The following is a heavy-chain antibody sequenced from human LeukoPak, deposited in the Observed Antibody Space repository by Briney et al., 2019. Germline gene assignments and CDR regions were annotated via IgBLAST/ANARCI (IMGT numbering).Heavy chain of an antibody. CDR2: IIPIFGTA. CDR3: ARDHSSGRYYYYYYYMDV. J-gene: IGHJ6*03. V-gene: IGHV1-69*05. D-gene: IGHD6-19*01. Sequence: SVKVSRKASGGTFSSYAISWVRQAPGQGLEWMGRIIPIFGTANYAQKFQGRVTITTDESTSTAYMELSSLRSEDTAVYYCARDHSSGRYYYYYYYMDVWGKGTTVTVSS. CDR1: GGTFSSYA.